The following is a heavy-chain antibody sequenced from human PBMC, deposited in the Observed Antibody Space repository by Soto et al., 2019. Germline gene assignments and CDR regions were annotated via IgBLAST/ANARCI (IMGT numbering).Heavy chain of an antibody. D-gene: IGHD6-13*01. J-gene: IGHJ5*02. CDR1: GGSTSGYY. CDR3: ARGLGSWELAP. V-gene: IGHV4-59*01. CDR2: VYYSGYT. Sequence: QVQLQESGPGLVKPSETLSLTCSVSGGSTSGYYWSWIRQPPGKGLEWIGNVYYSGYTNYSPSLKXRXPXSXXTSQNQLSLMLRSVTAADTALYYCARGLGSWELAPWGQGTLVTVSS.